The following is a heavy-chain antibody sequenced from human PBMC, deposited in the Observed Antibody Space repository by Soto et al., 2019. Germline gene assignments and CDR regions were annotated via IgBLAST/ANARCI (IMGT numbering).Heavy chain of an antibody. V-gene: IGHV3-30-3*01. J-gene: IGHJ4*02. Sequence: QVELVESGGGVVQPGRSLRLSCAASGFSFSTYAMHWVRQAPGKGLEWVTVISNDGGLKFYTDSVKGRFTISRDNFTNILFLQMNSLTAEDTAVYYCAREGLVGTPRYFDSWGRGILVTVAS. D-gene: IGHD1-26*01. CDR3: AREGLVGTPRYFDS. CDR1: GFSFSTYA. CDR2: ISNDGGLK.